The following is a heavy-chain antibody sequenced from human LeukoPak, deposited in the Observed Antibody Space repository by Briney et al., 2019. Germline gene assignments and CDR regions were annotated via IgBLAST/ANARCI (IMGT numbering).Heavy chain of an antibody. J-gene: IGHJ3*02. CDR2: IWYDGGNK. CDR3: ARVSAASGGSCYSCAFDI. Sequence: PGRSLRLSCAATGFTFSSYGMHWVRQAPGKGLEWVAVIWYDGGNKYYADSVKGRFTISRDNSKNTLYLQMNSLRAEDTAVYYCARVSAASGGSCYSCAFDIWGQGTMVTVSS. D-gene: IGHD2-15*01. CDR1: GFTFSSYG. V-gene: IGHV3-33*01.